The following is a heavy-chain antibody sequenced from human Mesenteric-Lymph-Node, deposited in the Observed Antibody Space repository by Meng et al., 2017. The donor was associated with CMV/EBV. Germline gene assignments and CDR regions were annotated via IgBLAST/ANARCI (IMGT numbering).Heavy chain of an antibody. CDR1: GFTFSSYW. Sequence: GGSLRLSCAASGFTFSSYWMSWVRQAPGKGLEWVANIKQDGSEKYYVDSVKGRFTISRDNAKNSLYLQMNSLRAEDTAVYYCALTKYSTEWYMDYWGQGTLVTVSS. CDR3: ALTKYSTEWYMDY. V-gene: IGHV3-7*01. D-gene: IGHD6-19*01. CDR2: IKQDGSEK. J-gene: IGHJ4*02.